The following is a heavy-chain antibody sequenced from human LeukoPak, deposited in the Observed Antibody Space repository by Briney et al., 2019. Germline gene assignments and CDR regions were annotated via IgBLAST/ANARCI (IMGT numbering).Heavy chain of an antibody. V-gene: IGHV3-23*01. Sequence: GGSLRLSCAASGFTFSSYAMSWVRQAPGKGLEWVSAIRGSGGSTYYADSVKGRFTISRDNSKNTLYLQMNSLRAEDTAVYYCAKGGIVVVVTPGYFQHWGQGTLVTVSS. CDR1: GFTFSSYA. D-gene: IGHD3-22*01. CDR2: IRGSGGST. J-gene: IGHJ1*01. CDR3: AKGGIVVVVTPGYFQH.